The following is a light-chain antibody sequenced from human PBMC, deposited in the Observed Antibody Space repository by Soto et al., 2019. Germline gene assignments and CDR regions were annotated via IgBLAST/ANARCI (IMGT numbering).Light chain of an antibody. CDR1: RSIESW. Sequence: DIQMTQSPSTLSASVGDRVTITCRASRSIESWLAWYQHKPGNVPKVLIYKVSTLASGVPSRFSGSAFGTEFTLTISGLQPDDSATYYCQQYKTYWTFGQGTKVEIK. CDR2: KVS. CDR3: QQYKTYWT. V-gene: IGKV1-5*03. J-gene: IGKJ1*01.